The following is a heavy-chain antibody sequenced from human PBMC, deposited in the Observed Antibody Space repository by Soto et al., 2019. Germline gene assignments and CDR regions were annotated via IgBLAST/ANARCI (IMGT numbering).Heavy chain of an antibody. J-gene: IGHJ5*02. V-gene: IGHV1-18*01. CDR3: ATISGEPDAWFDP. CDR2: ISAYKGNT. Sequence: QVQLVQSGAEVKKPGASVKVSCKASGYTFTSYAISWVRQAPGQGLEWMGWISAYKGNTNYAQKLQRRVNMTTHTATSTAYMELRSPRADDTAVYYCATISGEPDAWFDPWGQGTLVTVSA. D-gene: IGHD5-12*01. CDR1: GYTFTSYA.